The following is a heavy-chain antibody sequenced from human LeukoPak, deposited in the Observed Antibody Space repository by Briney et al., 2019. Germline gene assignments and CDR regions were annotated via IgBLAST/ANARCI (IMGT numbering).Heavy chain of an antibody. CDR1: GYTFTSYG. V-gene: IGHV1-18*01. CDR3: ASDYSMVRGVEMGGFDY. CDR2: ISAYNGNT. J-gene: IGHJ4*02. Sequence: ASVKVSCKASGYTFTSYGISWVRQAPGQGLEWMGWISAYNGNTNYAQKLQGRVTMTTDTSTSTAYMELRSLRSDDTAVYYCASDYSMVRGVEMGGFDYWGQGTLVTVSS. D-gene: IGHD3-10*01.